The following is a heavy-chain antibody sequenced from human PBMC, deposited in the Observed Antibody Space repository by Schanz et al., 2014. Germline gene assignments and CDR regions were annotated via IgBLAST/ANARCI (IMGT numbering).Heavy chain of an antibody. J-gene: IGHJ4*02. Sequence: EVQLVESGGGLVKPGGSLRLSCAASGFTFSTYNMNWVRQAPGKGLEWVSSISSSSHFMYYADSVKGRFTISRDNAKNSLYLQMHSLRAEDTAVYYCARGRSLGWCDYWGQGTLVTVSS. D-gene: IGHD2-21*01. CDR2: ISSSSHFM. V-gene: IGHV3-21*01. CDR1: GFTFSTYN. CDR3: ARGRSLGWCDY.